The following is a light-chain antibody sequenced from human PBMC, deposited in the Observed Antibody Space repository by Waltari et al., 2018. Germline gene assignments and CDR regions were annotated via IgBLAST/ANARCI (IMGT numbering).Light chain of an antibody. V-gene: IGLV2-23*01. CDR2: EGN. CDR3: SSYTGTTTPRV. Sequence: YQQHPCKAPKVIMSEGNKRPSEVSNRFSGSKSGNTASLTISGLQAEDEADYYCSSYTGTTTPRVFGGGTKLTVL. J-gene: IGLJ3*02.